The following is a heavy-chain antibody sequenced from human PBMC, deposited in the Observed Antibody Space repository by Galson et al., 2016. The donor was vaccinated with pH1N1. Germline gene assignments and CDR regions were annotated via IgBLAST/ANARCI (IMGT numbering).Heavy chain of an antibody. Sequence: SCKAFGGSFISWVRQAPGKGLEWMGGIITMFGTSNYAQKFQGSVTITTDESRSTAYMEFRSVRFEDTAVYFCAKSSHPWAQFDSWGQGTLVTVSS. CDR2: IITMFGTS. CDR1: GGSF. J-gene: IGHJ4*02. V-gene: IGHV1-69*05. CDR3: AKSSHPWAQFDS.